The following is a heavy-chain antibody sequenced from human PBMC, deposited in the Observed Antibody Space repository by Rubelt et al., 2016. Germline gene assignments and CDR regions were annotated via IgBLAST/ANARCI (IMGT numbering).Heavy chain of an antibody. CDR3: ARELGYCSSTSCLFGMDV. Sequence: QVQLVESGGGVVQPGRSLRLSCAASGFTFSSYGMHWVRQAPGKGLEWVAVISYDGSNKYYADSVKGRFTISRDNSKNTLYLQMNSLRAEDTAVYYCARELGYCSSTSCLFGMDVWGQGTTVTVSS. CDR2: ISYDGSNK. D-gene: IGHD2-2*01. CDR1: GFTFSSYG. V-gene: IGHV3-30*03. J-gene: IGHJ6*02.